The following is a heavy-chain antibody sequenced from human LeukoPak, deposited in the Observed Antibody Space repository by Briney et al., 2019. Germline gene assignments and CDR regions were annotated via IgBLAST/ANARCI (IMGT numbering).Heavy chain of an antibody. D-gene: IGHD3-10*01. Sequence: ASVTVSCKASGYTFTGYYMHWVRQAPGQGLEWMGWINPNSGGTNYAQKFQGRVTMTRDTSISTAYMELSRLRSDDTAVYYCARDRITMVRGVDGNNWFDPWGQGTLVTVSS. J-gene: IGHJ5*02. CDR2: INPNSGGT. CDR1: GYTFTGYY. V-gene: IGHV1-2*02. CDR3: ARDRITMVRGVDGNNWFDP.